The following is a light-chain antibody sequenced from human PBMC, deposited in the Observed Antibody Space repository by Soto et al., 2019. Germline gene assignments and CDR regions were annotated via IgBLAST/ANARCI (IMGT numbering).Light chain of an antibody. Sequence: DIQMIQSPSSLSASVGDRVTITCRASQSISSYLNWYQQKPGKAPKLLIYAASSLQSGVPSRFSGSGSGTDFTLTISSLQPEDFATYYCQQSYSTSRGTFGQGTKVEIK. CDR1: QSISSY. CDR2: AAS. CDR3: QQSYSTSRGT. V-gene: IGKV1-39*01. J-gene: IGKJ1*01.